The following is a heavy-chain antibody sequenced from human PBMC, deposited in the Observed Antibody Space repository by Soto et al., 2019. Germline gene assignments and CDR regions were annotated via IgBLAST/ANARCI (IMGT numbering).Heavy chain of an antibody. Sequence: GGSLRLSCAASGFTFSDYYMSWIRQAPGKGLEWVSYISSSGSTIYYADSVKGRFTISRDNAKNSLYLQMNSLRAEDTAVYYCARLLTSYYYYYMDVWGKGTTVTVSS. J-gene: IGHJ6*03. D-gene: IGHD2-2*01. CDR3: ARLLTSYYYYYMDV. CDR2: ISSSGSTI. V-gene: IGHV3-11*01. CDR1: GFTFSDYY.